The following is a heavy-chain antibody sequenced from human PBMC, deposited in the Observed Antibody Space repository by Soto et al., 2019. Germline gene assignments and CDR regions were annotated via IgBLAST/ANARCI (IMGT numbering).Heavy chain of an antibody. V-gene: IGHV1-69*01. CDR2: IIPIFGTA. CDR3: ARGIPYCSGGSCYHDLFDY. Sequence: QVQLVQSGAEVKKPGSSVKVSCKASGGTFSSYASSWVRQAPGQGLEWMGGIIPIFGTANYAQKFQGRVTITADESTRTAYMELSSLRSEDTAVYYCARGIPYCSGGSCYHDLFDYGGQGTLVTVSS. D-gene: IGHD2-15*01. J-gene: IGHJ4*02. CDR1: GGTFSSYA.